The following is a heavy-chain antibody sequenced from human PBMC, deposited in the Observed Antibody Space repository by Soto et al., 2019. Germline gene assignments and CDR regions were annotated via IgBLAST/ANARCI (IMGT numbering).Heavy chain of an antibody. Sequence: SVKVSCKASGGTFSSYAISWVRQAPGQGLEWMGGIIPIFGTANHAQKFQGRVTITADESTSTAYMELSSLRSEDTAVYYCARXHIVVVTAPYYYYGMDVWGQGTTVTVSS. CDR2: IIPIFGTA. CDR1: GGTFSSYA. J-gene: IGHJ6*02. V-gene: IGHV1-69*13. D-gene: IGHD2-21*02. CDR3: ARXHIVVVTAPYYYYGMDV.